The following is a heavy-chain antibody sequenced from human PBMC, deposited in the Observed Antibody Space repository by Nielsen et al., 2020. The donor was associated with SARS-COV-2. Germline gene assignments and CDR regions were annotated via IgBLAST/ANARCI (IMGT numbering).Heavy chain of an antibody. CDR2: IDPSGGST. D-gene: IGHD2-2*01. V-gene: IGHV1-46*01. CDR3: ARRAIRTAVFDY. Sequence: ASVKVSCKASGYTFSTNYIHWVRQAPGQGLEWMGIIDPSGGSTSYAQKFQGRVTMTRDTSTSTVYMELSSLGSEDTAVYYCARRAIRTAVFDYWGQGTLVTVSS. CDR1: GYTFSTNY. J-gene: IGHJ4*02.